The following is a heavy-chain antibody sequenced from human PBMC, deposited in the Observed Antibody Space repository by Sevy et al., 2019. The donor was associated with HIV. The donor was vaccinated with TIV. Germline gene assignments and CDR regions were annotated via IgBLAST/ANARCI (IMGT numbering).Heavy chain of an antibody. D-gene: IGHD5-18*01. J-gene: IGHJ4*02. Sequence: GGSLRLSCVASGFTFSDSWMIWVRQAPGKGLERIAFINEDGGRLGYVDSVRGRFTISRENIKNSLYLQMNNLRAEDTALYFCVRDRAYSAVDYWGQGALVTVSS. CDR3: VRDRAYSAVDY. CDR1: GFTFSDSW. V-gene: IGHV3-7*01. CDR2: INEDGGRL.